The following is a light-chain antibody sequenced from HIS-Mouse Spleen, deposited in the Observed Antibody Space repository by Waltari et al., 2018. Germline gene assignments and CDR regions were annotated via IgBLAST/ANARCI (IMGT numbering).Light chain of an antibody. CDR2: KDS. V-gene: IGLV3-25*03. Sequence: SYELTQPPSVSVSPGQTARITCSGDALPKQYAYWYQQKPGQAPVPVIYKDSERPSGIPERFSGSSSGTTVTLTNSGVQAEDEADYYCQSADSSGTYVVFGGGTKLTVL. CDR1: ALPKQY. J-gene: IGLJ2*01. CDR3: QSADSSGTYVV.